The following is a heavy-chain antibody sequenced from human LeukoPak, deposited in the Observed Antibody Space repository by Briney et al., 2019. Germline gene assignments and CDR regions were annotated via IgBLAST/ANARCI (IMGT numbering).Heavy chain of an antibody. CDR1: GGSISSGGYY. D-gene: IGHD3-16*01. J-gene: IGHJ5*02. V-gene: IGHV4-31*03. CDR2: IYYSGST. CDR3: ARERSWGTNWFDP. Sequence: PCETHSLTCTVSGGSISSGGYYWSWIRQHPGKGLEWIGYIYYSGSTYYNPSLKSRVTISVDTSKNQFSLKLSSVTAADTAVYYCARERSWGTNWFDPWGQGTLVTVSS.